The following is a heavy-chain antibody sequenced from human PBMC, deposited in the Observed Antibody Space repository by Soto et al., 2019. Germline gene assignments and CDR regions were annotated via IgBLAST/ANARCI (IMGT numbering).Heavy chain of an antibody. J-gene: IGHJ4*02. CDR2: LYYIGSA. CDR1: GVCFSSPSFY. Sequence: GTLSVTCTVSGVCFSSPSFYWAWVRQSPGKGLEWIGSLYYIGSAYYSPSLKSRITISADSSRNQFSLKLASVTAADTGLYFCTRKTTGGYPPQECDQWGKGALVTVST. CDR3: TRKTTGGYPPQECDQ. D-gene: IGHD2-15*01. V-gene: IGHV4-39*01.